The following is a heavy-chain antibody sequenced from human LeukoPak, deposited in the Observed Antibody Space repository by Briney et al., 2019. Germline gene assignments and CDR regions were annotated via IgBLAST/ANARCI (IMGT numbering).Heavy chain of an antibody. CDR3: ARDPAGWGRTYYFDY. V-gene: IGHV1-18*01. D-gene: IGHD7-27*01. CDR2: ISAYNGNT. CDR1: GYTFTSYG. J-gene: IGHJ4*02. Sequence: GASVKVSCKASGYTFTSYGISWVRQAPGQGLEWMGWISAYNGNTNYAQKLQGRVTMTTDTSTSTAYMELRSLRSDDTAVYYCARDPAGWGRTYYFDYWGQGTLVTVSS.